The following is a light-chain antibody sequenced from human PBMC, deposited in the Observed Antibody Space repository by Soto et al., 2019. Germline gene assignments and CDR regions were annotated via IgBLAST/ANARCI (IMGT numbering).Light chain of an antibody. Sequence: EIVMTQSPATLSVSPGERATLSCRASQSVSSNLAWYQQKAGQAPRLVIYGASSRATGIPDRFSASGSGTDFTLTISRLEPEDFAVYYCQQYSTSPLTFGQGTKVDIK. V-gene: IGKV3-20*01. CDR2: GAS. CDR1: QSVSSN. J-gene: IGKJ1*01. CDR3: QQYSTSPLT.